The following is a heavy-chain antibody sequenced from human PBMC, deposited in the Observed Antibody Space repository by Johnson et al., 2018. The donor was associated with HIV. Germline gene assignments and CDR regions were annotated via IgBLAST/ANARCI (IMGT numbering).Heavy chain of an antibody. V-gene: IGHV3-23*04. CDR1: GFTFSSYA. CDR3: AKDMGWFRNWGDAFDI. D-gene: IGHD3-3*01. CDR2: ISGSGGST. J-gene: IGHJ3*02. Sequence: EVQLVESGGGLVQPGGSLRLSCAASGFTFSSYAMSWVRQAPGKGLEWVSAISGSGGSTYYADSVKGRFTISRDNAKNSLYLQMNSLRAEDTALYYCAKDMGWFRNWGDAFDIWGQGTMVTVSS.